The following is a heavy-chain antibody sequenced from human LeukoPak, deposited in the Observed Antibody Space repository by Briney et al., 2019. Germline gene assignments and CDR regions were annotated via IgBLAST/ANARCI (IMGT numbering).Heavy chain of an antibody. J-gene: IGHJ6*03. CDR1: GGSISSYY. CDR3: ARGRDCTNGVCYLPRYYYYYMDV. CDR2: LYTSGST. V-gene: IGHV4-4*09. D-gene: IGHD2-8*01. Sequence: SETLSLTCTVSGGSISSYYWSWIRQPPGKGLEWIGYLYTSGSTNYNPSLKSRVTISVDTSKNQFSLKLSSVTAADTAVYYCARGRDCTNGVCYLPRYYYYYMDVWGKGTTVTVSS.